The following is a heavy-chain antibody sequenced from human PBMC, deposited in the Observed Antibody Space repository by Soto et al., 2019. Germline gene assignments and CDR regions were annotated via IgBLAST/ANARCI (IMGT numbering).Heavy chain of an antibody. CDR3: AREYWPIYYSSGRDY. Sequence: GGSLRLSCAASGFTFISYGMHWVRQAPCKGLEWVAVIWYDGSNKYYADSVKGRFTISRDNSKYTLYLQMNSLRAEDTAVYYCAREYWPIYYSSGRDYWGQGTLVTVSA. V-gene: IGHV3-33*01. CDR2: IWYDGSNK. J-gene: IGHJ4*02. CDR1: GFTFISYG. D-gene: IGHD3-22*01.